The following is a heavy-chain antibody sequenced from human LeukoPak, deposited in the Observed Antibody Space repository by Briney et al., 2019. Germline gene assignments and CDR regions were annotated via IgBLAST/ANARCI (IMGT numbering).Heavy chain of an antibody. V-gene: IGHV3-21*01. J-gene: IGHJ4*02. CDR1: GFTFSSYS. CDR2: ISGSNSYI. Sequence: GGSLRLSCAASGFTFSSYSMNWVRQAPGKGLKWVSSISGSNSYIYYADSMKGRFTISRDNAKNSLYLQMNSLRAEDTAVYYCARTALFGGRLTTPGLDYWGQGTLVTVSS. D-gene: IGHD3-16*01. CDR3: ARTALFGGRLTTPGLDY.